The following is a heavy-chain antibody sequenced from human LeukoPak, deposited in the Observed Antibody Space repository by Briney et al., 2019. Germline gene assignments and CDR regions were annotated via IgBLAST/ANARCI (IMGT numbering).Heavy chain of an antibody. D-gene: IGHD1-14*01. CDR1: GYSFTSYW. Sequence: GESLKISCKGSGYSFTSYWIGWVRQMPGKGLEWMGRIDPSDSYTNYSPSFQGHVTISADKSISTAYLQWSSLKASDTAMYYCARLRPPSTRAYKTTFYYFDYWGQGTLVTVSS. CDR2: IDPSDSYT. J-gene: IGHJ4*02. CDR3: ARLRPPSTRAYKTTFYYFDY. V-gene: IGHV5-10-1*01.